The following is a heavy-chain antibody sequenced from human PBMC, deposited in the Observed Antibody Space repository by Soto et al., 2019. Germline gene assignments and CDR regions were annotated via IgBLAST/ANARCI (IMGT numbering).Heavy chain of an antibody. CDR1: SGSVSGHSYY. D-gene: IGHD1-1*01. CDR2: IYATGST. CDR3: VRDGTKNLRDWFDP. V-gene: IGHV4-61*01. Sequence: PSETLSLTCTVSSGSVSGHSYYWTWIRQPPGKGLEWIGRIYATGSTDYNPSLKSRLTTSVDMSKKQFSLTLRSVTAADTAMYYCVRDGTKNLRDWFDPWGQGILVTVSS. J-gene: IGHJ5*02.